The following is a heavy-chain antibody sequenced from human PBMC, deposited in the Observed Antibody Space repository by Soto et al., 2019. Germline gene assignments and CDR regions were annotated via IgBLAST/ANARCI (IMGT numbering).Heavy chain of an antibody. J-gene: IGHJ4*02. CDR2: FDPEDGET. Sequence: ASAKVSCEVSGDRLEEFFMRWVRQAKGKGLEWMGGFDPEDGETIYAQKFQGRVTMTEDTSTDTAYMELSSLRSEDTAVYYCATDHPYGITGTCPLLLWGQGTLVTVSS. D-gene: IGHD1-7*01. CDR1: GDRLEEFF. CDR3: ATDHPYGITGTCPLLL. V-gene: IGHV1-24*01.